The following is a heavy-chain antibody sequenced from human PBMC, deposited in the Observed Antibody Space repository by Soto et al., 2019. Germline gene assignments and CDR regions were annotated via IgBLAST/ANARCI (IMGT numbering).Heavy chain of an antibody. D-gene: IGHD3-22*01. Sequence: PGGSLRLSCAASGFTVSSNYMSWVRQAPGKGLEWVSVIYSGGSTYYADSVKGRFTISRDNSKNTLYLQMNSLRAEDTAVYYCARARTGARRYYYDSSGYPPDRYGMDVWGQGTTVTVYS. CDR1: GFTVSSNY. CDR3: ARARTGARRYYYDSSGYPPDRYGMDV. J-gene: IGHJ6*02. CDR2: IYSGGST. V-gene: IGHV3-53*01.